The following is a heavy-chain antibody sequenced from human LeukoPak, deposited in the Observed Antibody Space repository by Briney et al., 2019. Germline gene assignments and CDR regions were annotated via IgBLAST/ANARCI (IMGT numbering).Heavy chain of an antibody. D-gene: IGHD3-10*01. V-gene: IGHV4-4*07. CDR3: ARDQMLSRSGRGLGYSYYYMDV. CDR1: GFTFSSYA. Sequence: PGGSLRLSCAASGFTFSSYAMSWVRQSAGKGLEWIGRIYSSGITNYNPSLTSRVVMSIDVSKSQFSLELTSVTAADTAVYYCARDQMLSRSGRGLGYSYYYMDVWGEGTTVTVSS. CDR2: IYSSGIT. J-gene: IGHJ6*03.